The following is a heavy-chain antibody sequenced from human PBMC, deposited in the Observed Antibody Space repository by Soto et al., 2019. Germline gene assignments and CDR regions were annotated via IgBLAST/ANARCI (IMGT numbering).Heavy chain of an antibody. J-gene: IGHJ4*02. V-gene: IGHV4-61*01. CDR2: IYYSGST. Sequence: PSETLSLTCTVSGGSVSSGSYYWSWIRQPPGKGLEWIGYIYYSGSTNYNPSLKSRVTISVDTSKNQFSLKLSSVTAADTAVYYCARDRHGINMVRAVINKGYYFHYWGQGTLVTVYS. D-gene: IGHD3-10*01. CDR1: GGSVSSGSYY. CDR3: ARDRHGINMVRAVINKGYYFHY.